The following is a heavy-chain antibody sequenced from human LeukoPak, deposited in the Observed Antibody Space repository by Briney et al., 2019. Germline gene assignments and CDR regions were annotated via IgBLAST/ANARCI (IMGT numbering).Heavy chain of an antibody. Sequence: GGSLXISXKGSGYSFTSYWIGWVRQMPGKGLEWMGIIYPGDSDTRYSPSFQGQVTISADKSISTAYLQWSSLKASDTAMYYCARPKSTRWLQFQDWYFDLWGRGTLVTVSS. J-gene: IGHJ2*01. CDR1: GYSFTSYW. CDR2: IYPGDSDT. CDR3: ARPKSTRWLQFQDWYFDL. V-gene: IGHV5-51*01. D-gene: IGHD5-24*01.